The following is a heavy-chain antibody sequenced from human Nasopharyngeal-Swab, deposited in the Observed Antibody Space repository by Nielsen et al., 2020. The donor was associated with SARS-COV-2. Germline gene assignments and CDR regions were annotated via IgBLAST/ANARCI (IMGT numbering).Heavy chain of an antibody. Sequence: GGSLRLSCAASGFTFNTYGMHWVRQAPGKGLEWVAVISYDGSNKYYAESVKGRFTISRDNSKNTLYLEMNSLRAEDTAVYYCAKSYSGGYTAHSDYWGQGTLVTVSS. D-gene: IGHD3-22*01. CDR1: GFTFNTYG. CDR3: AKSYSGGYTAHSDY. CDR2: ISYDGSNK. J-gene: IGHJ4*02. V-gene: IGHV3-30*18.